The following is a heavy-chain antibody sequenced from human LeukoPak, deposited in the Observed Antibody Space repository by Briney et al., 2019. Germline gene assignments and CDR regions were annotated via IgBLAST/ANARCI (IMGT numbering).Heavy chain of an antibody. V-gene: IGHV3-30*18. D-gene: IGHD3-3*01. CDR1: GFTFSNYD. J-gene: IGHJ4*02. CDR2: ISYDGTNK. CDR3: AKENDFVY. Sequence: GGSLRLSCAASGFTFSNYDMHWVRQAPGKGLEWVAVISYDGTNKYYADSVKGRFTISRDNSKSALYLQMNSLRAEDTAVYYCAKENDFVYWGQGTLVTVSS.